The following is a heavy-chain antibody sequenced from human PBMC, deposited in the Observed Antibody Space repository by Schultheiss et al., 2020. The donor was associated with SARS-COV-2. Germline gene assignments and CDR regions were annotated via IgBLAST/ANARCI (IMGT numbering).Heavy chain of an antibody. CDR1: GFTFSSYW. Sequence: GGSLRLSCAASGFTFSSYWMSWVRQAPGKGLEWVANIKQDGSEKYYVDSVKGRFTISRDNAKNSLYLQMNSLRAEDTAVYYCARDVSGSYYFRNIYYFDYWGQGTLVTVSS. CDR3: ARDVSGSYYFRNIYYFDY. J-gene: IGHJ4*02. V-gene: IGHV3-7*01. D-gene: IGHD1-26*01. CDR2: IKQDGSEK.